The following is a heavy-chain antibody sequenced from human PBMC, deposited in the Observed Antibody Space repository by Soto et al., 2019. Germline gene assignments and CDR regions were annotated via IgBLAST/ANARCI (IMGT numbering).Heavy chain of an antibody. V-gene: IGHV1-8*01. CDR3: ARGSGYNSLFDY. J-gene: IGHJ4*02. CDR2: MNPNSGNT. CDR1: GYTFTSYD. D-gene: IGHD5-12*01. Sequence: ASVKVSCKASGYTFTSYDINWVRQATGQGLEWMGWMNPNSGNTGYAQKFQGRVTMTRNTSISTAYMELSSLRSEGTAVYYCARGSGYNSLFDYWGQGTLVTVSS.